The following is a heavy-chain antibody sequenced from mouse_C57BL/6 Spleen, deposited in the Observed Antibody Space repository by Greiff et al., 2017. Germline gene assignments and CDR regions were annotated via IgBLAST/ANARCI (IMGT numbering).Heavy chain of an antibody. CDR3: ARGYSNSWYFDV. CDR1: GYTFTSYW. D-gene: IGHD2-5*01. Sequence: QVQLKQPGAELVRPGSSVKLSCKASGYTFTSYWMHWVKQRPIQGLEWIGNIDPSDSETHYNQKFKDKATLTVDKSSSTAYMQLSSLTSEDSAVYYCARGYSNSWYFDVWGTGTTVTVSS. V-gene: IGHV1-52*01. J-gene: IGHJ1*03. CDR2: IDPSDSET.